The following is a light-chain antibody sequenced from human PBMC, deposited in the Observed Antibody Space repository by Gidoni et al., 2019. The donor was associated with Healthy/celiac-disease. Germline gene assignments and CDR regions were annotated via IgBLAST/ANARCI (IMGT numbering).Light chain of an antibody. Sequence: DIQLTQSPSFLSASVGDRVTTTCRASQGISSYLAWYQQKPGKAPTLLIYAASTLQSGVPSRFSGSGSGTEFTLTISSLQPEDFATYYCQQLNSYLSTFGQGTRLEIK. J-gene: IGKJ5*01. V-gene: IGKV1-9*01. CDR1: QGISSY. CDR2: AAS. CDR3: QQLNSYLST.